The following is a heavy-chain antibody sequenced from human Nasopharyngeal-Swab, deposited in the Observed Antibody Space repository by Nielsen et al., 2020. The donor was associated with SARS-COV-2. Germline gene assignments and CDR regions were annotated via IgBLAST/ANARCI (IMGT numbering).Heavy chain of an antibody. D-gene: IGHD3-16*01. CDR3: AKVGGGVGY. V-gene: IGHV3-23*01. Sequence: GGSLRLSCAASGFTFRSHAISWVRQAPGKGLEWVSGISFGGVSTYYADSVKGRFTISRDNSKNTLFLQMNSLRAEDTALYYCAKVGGGVGYWGQGTLVTVSS. CDR1: GFTFRSHA. J-gene: IGHJ4*02. CDR2: ISFGGVST.